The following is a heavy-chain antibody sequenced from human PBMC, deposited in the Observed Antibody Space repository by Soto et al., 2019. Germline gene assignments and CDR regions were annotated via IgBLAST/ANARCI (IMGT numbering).Heavy chain of an antibody. CDR1: GFTFGSHW. J-gene: IGHJ4*01. CDR3: ARGGLYYFVY. Sequence: GGSLRLSCAASGFTFGSHWMSWVRQVPGKGLEWVANIKEDGSEKNYVDSVKGRFTISRDNAKNSLYLQMNRLRAEDTAVYFCARGGLYYFVYWGHGTLVTVSS. V-gene: IGHV3-7*01. CDR2: IKEDGSEK. D-gene: IGHD5-12*01.